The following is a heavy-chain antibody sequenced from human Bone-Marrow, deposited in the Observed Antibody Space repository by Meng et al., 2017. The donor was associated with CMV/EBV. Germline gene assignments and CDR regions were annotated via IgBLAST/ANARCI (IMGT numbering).Heavy chain of an antibody. Sequence: GSLRLSCAVYGGSFSGYYWSWIRQPPGKGLEWIGEINHSGSTNYNPSLRRRVTISVDTSKNQFSLKLSSVTAADTAVYYCARPNYCSSTSCPHYYYYYGMDVWGQGTTVTVSS. CDR1: GGSFSGYY. J-gene: IGHJ6*02. D-gene: IGHD2-2*01. V-gene: IGHV4-34*01. CDR3: ARPNYCSSTSCPHYYYYYGMDV. CDR2: INHSGST.